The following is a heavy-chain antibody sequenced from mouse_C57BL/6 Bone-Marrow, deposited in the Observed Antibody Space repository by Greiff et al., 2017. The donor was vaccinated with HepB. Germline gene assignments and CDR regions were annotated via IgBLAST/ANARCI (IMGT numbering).Heavy chain of an antibody. J-gene: IGHJ4*01. CDR3: ARRRNMDY. CDR2: ICRGGST. Sequence: QVQLKQSGPGLVQPSQRLSITCTVSGFSFTSYGVHWVRQSPGKGLEWLGVICRGGSTAYNAAFISRLTISTDHYKSQVFFTMNSLQADDTAIYYCARRRNMDYWGKGTSVTVSS. CDR1: GFSFTSYG. V-gene: IGHV2-2*01.